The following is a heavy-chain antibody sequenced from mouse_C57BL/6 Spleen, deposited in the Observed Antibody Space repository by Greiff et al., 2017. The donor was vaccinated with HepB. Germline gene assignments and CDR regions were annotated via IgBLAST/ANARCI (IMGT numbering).Heavy chain of an antibody. D-gene: IGHD1-1*01. Sequence: QVQLKQPGAELVKPGASVKMSCKASGYTFTSYWITWVKQRPGQGLEWIGDIYPGSGSTNYNEKFKSKATLTVDTSSSTAYMQLSSLTSEDSAVYYCARGDYYGSSWAMDYWGQGTSVTVSS. V-gene: IGHV1-55*01. J-gene: IGHJ4*01. CDR1: GYTFTSYW. CDR3: ARGDYYGSSWAMDY. CDR2: IYPGSGST.